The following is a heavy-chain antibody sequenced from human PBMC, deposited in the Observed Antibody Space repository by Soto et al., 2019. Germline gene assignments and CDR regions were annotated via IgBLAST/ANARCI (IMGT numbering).Heavy chain of an antibody. J-gene: IGHJ5*02. CDR2: IYYSGST. Sequence: QVQLQESGPGLVKPSQTLSLTCTVSGGSISSGGYYWSWIRQHPGKGLEWIGYIYYSGSTYYNPSLTSRVTILVDTSKNQFSLKLSSVTAADTAVYYCATYDSSDYYSGSPIGWFDPWGQGTLVTVSS. CDR3: ATYDSSDYYSGSPIGWFDP. CDR1: GGSISSGGYY. D-gene: IGHD3-22*01. V-gene: IGHV4-31*03.